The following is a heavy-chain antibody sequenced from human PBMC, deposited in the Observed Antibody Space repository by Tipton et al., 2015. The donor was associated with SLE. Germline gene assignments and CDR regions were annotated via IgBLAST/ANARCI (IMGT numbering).Heavy chain of an antibody. D-gene: IGHD3-16*01. CDR1: GDSLSSNNYY. Sequence: TLSLTYSVSGDSLSSNNYYWGWIRQSPAQGLEWIGTIHYAGGTYYNPSLRSRLTISVDTSENHFSLNLNSVTAADTAVYFCARQGGYYDGTPFPPWNFDLWGRGTQVTVSS. V-gene: IGHV4-39*07. CDR2: IHYAGGT. J-gene: IGHJ2*01. CDR3: ARQGGYYDGTPFPPWNFDL.